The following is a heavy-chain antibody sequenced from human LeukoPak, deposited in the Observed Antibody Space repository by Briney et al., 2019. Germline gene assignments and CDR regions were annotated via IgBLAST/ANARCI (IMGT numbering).Heavy chain of an antibody. CDR3: ARSSLYNWFDP. Sequence: ASVKVSCKASGYTFTGYYMHWVRQAPGQGLEWMGWISPNSGGTNYAQKFQGRVTMTRDTSISTAYMELSRLRPDDTAVYYCARSSLYNWFDPWGQGTLVTVSS. D-gene: IGHD6-6*01. V-gene: IGHV1-2*02. J-gene: IGHJ5*02. CDR1: GYTFTGYY. CDR2: ISPNSGGT.